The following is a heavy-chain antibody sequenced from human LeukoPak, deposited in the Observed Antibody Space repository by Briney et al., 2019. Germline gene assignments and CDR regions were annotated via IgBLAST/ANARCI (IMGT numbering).Heavy chain of an antibody. J-gene: IGHJ4*02. CDR1: GGSISSYY. Sequence: SETLSLTCTVSGGSISSYYWSWIRQPPGKGLEWIGYIYYSGSTNYNPSLKSRVTISVDTSKNQFSLKLSSVSAADTAVYYCARAPTNYYDSSGYYFDYWGQGTLVTVSS. V-gene: IGHV4-59*01. D-gene: IGHD3-22*01. CDR3: ARAPTNYYDSSGYYFDY. CDR2: IYYSGST.